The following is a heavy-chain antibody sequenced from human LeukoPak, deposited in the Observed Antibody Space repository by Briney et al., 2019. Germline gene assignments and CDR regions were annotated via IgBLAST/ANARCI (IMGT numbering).Heavy chain of an antibody. CDR1: GGSISSGGYY. V-gene: IGHV4-31*03. Sequence: TLSLTCTVSGGSISSGGYYWSWIRQHPGKGLEWIGYIYYSGSTYYNPSLKSRVTISVDTSKNQFSLKLSSVTAADTAVYYCARAAIVGASYYGMDVWGQGTTVTVSS. CDR2: IYYSGST. J-gene: IGHJ6*02. D-gene: IGHD1-26*01. CDR3: ARAAIVGASYYGMDV.